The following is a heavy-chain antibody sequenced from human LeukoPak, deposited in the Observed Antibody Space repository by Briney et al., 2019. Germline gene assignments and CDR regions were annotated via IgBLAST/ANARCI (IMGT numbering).Heavy chain of an antibody. J-gene: IGHJ4*02. CDR1: GGSIGSSSYY. D-gene: IGHD2-8*01. CDR3: ARDAPNGPKYT. V-gene: IGHV4-39*07. Sequence: PSETLPLTCTVSGGSIGSSSYYWGWIRQPPGKGLEWIGSTYYSGSTYYNPSLKSRVTISVDTSKNQFSLKLSSVTAADTAVYYCARDAPNGPKYTWGQGTLVTVSS. CDR2: TYYSGST.